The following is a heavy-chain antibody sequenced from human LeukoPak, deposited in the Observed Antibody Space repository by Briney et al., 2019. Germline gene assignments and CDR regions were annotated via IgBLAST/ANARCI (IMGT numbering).Heavy chain of an antibody. Sequence: PSETLSLTCTVSGGSISTYFWSWIRQPPGKGLEWIGYIYYSGSTNYNPSLKSRVTISVDTSKNQFSLKLTSVTAADTAVYYCARTMEGYCSGGSCYQYSYYMDVWGKGTTVTVSS. CDR2: IYYSGST. CDR1: GGSISTYF. J-gene: IGHJ6*03. V-gene: IGHV4-59*01. D-gene: IGHD2-15*01. CDR3: ARTMEGYCSGGSCYQYSYYMDV.